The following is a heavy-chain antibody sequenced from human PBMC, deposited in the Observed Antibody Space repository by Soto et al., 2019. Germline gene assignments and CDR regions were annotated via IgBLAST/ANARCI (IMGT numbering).Heavy chain of an antibody. J-gene: IGHJ4*02. CDR3: ARAGVVGATALDY. D-gene: IGHD1-26*01. V-gene: IGHV4-30-2*01. CDR1: GDTISTGCYS. CDR2: TYHSGNP. Sequence: SETLSLTCGVSGDTISTGCYSWAWIRQPPGKALEWIGHTYHSGNPYYNPSLKSRVTISVDRSKNQFSLKLSSVTAADTAVYYCARAGVVGATALDYWGQGTLVTVSS.